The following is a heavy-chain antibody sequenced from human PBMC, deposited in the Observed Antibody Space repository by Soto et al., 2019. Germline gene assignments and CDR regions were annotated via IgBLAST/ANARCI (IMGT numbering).Heavy chain of an antibody. J-gene: IGHJ4*02. V-gene: IGHV4-59*08. CDR2: IFYFGST. CDR1: GGSISSYY. CDR3: ARHSPDFDWLSQFDY. Sequence: PSETLSLTCTVSGGSISSYYWSWIRQAPGKGLEWIGYIFYFGSTNYNPSLKSRVTLSIDTSKNQLSLKLSSVTAADTAVYYCARHSPDFDWLSQFDYWGQGTLVTVSS. D-gene: IGHD3-9*01.